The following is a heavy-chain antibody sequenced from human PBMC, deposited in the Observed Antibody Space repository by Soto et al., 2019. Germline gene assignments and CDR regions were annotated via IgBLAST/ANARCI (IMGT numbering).Heavy chain of an antibody. Sequence: GGSLRLSCAVSGFTVSSKYMSWVRQAPGKGLEWVSLINRGGSISYADSVKGRFTISRDNSENTLYLQMNSLRAEDTAVYYCAKDIAARPLGWFDPWGQGTLVTVSS. CDR1: GFTVSSKY. CDR2: INRGGSI. V-gene: IGHV3-66*01. J-gene: IGHJ5*02. D-gene: IGHD6-6*01. CDR3: AKDIAARPLGWFDP.